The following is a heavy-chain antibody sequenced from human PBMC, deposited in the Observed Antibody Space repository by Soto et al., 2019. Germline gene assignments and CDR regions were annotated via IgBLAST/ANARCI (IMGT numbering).Heavy chain of an antibody. V-gene: IGHV4-34*01. CDR2: INHGGST. J-gene: IGHJ6*03. Sequence: PSETLSLTCGVYGGSFSDYYGSWVRKHPGKGLEWIGEINHGGSTYYNASLKSRVTISVDTSKKQFSLNLTSVTAADTAVYYCARGRGFSPARCYMDVWDKGTTVTVSS. CDR3: ARGRGFSPARCYMDV. D-gene: IGHD3-10*01. CDR1: GGSFSDYY.